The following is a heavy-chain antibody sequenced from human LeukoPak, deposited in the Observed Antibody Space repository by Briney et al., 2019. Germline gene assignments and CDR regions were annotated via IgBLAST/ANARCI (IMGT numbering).Heavy chain of an antibody. V-gene: IGHV3-23*01. D-gene: IGHD2-2*02. Sequence: GGSLRLSCAASGFTFSSYAMSWVRQAPGKGPEWVSAITSGGGGTYYADSVKGRFTISRDNSRNTLYLQMNSLRAEDTAVFYCAKGPGGGYCSSTSCYTPYYMDVWGKGTTVTVSS. CDR3: AKGPGGGYCSSTSCYTPYYMDV. J-gene: IGHJ6*03. CDR1: GFTFSSYA. CDR2: ITSGGGGT.